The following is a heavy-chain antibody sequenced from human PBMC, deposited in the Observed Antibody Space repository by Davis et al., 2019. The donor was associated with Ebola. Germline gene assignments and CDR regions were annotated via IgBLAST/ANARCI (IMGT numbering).Heavy chain of an antibody. J-gene: IGHJ4*02. CDR1: GGSINNFY. D-gene: IGHD6-13*01. CDR3: ARDGRWGSSWYWGY. CDR2: IFYSGST. V-gene: IGHV4-59*01. Sequence: GSLRLSCTVSGGSINNFYWNWLRQPPGKGLEWIGNIFYSGSTNYNPSLERRVTILGDTSKKQFSLKLESVTAADTAVYYCARDGRWGSSWYWGYWGQGTLVTVSS.